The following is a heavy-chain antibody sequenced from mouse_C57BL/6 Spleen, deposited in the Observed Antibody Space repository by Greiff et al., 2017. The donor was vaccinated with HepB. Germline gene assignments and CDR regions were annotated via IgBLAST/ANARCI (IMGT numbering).Heavy chain of an antibody. CDR3: AKNPLITTVVATYYAMDY. Sequence: VQLQQSGPGLVQPSQSLSITCTVSGFSLTSYGVHWVRQPPGKGLEWLGVIWSGGSTDYNAAFISRLSISKDNSKSQVFFKMNSLQADDTAIYYCAKNPLITTVVATYYAMDYWGQGTSVTVSS. CDR1: GFSLTSYG. D-gene: IGHD1-1*01. J-gene: IGHJ4*01. CDR2: IWSGGST. V-gene: IGHV2-4*01.